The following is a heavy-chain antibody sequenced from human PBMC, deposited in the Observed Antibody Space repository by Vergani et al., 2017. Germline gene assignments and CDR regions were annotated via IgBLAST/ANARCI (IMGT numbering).Heavy chain of an antibody. CDR3: ARDIPPGY. CDR2: ISYDGSNK. Sequence: QVQLVESGGGVVQPGRSLRLSCAASGFTFSSYGMHWVRQAPGKGLEWVAVISYDGSNKYYADSVKGRFTISRDNSKNTLYLQMNSLRAEDTAVYYCARDIPPGYWGQGTLVTVSS. CDR1: GFTFSSYG. D-gene: IGHD2-2*02. V-gene: IGHV3-33*05. J-gene: IGHJ4*02.